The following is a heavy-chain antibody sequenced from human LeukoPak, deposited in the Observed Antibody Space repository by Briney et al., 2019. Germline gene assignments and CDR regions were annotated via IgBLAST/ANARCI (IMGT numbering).Heavy chain of an antibody. CDR3: ARAGGRAETYYDFWSGSTTLDAFDI. D-gene: IGHD3-3*01. CDR2: IWYDGSNK. CDR1: GFTFSSYG. Sequence: GGSLRLSCAASGFTFSSYGMHWVRQAPGKGLEWVAVIWYDGSNKYYADSVKGRFTISRDNSKNTLYLQMNSLRAEDTAVYYCARAGGRAETYYDFWSGSTTLDAFDIWGQGTMVTVSS. V-gene: IGHV3-33*01. J-gene: IGHJ3*02.